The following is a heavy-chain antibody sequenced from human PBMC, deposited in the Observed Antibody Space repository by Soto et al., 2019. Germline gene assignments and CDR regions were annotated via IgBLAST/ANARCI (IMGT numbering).Heavy chain of an antibody. CDR1: GYTFTSYY. Sequence: ASVKVSCKASGYTFTSYYMHWARQAPGQGLEWMGIINPSGGSTSYAQKFQGRVTMTRDTSTSTVYMELSSLRSEDTAVYYCARVARYEYGSGSYDCPGDFDYWGQGTLVTVSS. CDR2: INPSGGST. J-gene: IGHJ4*02. D-gene: IGHD3-10*01. V-gene: IGHV1-46*03. CDR3: ARVARYEYGSGSYDCPGDFDY.